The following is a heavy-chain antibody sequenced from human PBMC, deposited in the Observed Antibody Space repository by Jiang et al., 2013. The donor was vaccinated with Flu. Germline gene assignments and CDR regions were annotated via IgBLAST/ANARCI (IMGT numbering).Heavy chain of an antibody. CDR3: ARLRGGSFYFDQ. CDR2: IVSDGNH. Sequence: ALIVSDGNHFYSPALKSRLTISKDTSKNQVVLTLTNVDPVDTGTYYCARLRGGSFYFDQWGQGTLVTVSS. J-gene: IGHJ4*02. V-gene: IGHV2-70*13. D-gene: IGHD2-15*01.